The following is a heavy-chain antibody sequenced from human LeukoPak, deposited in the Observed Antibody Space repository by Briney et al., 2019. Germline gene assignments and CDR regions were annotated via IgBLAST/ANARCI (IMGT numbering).Heavy chain of an antibody. D-gene: IGHD2-15*01. Sequence: TSVKVSCKASGFTFTSSAMQWVRQARGQRLEWIGWIVVGSGNTNYAQKFQERVTITRDMSTSTAYMELSGLRSEDTAVYYCAADWWFAPRSYYYYYGMDVWGQGTTATVSS. CDR1: GFTFTSSA. V-gene: IGHV1-58*02. CDR3: AADWWFAPRSYYYYYGMDV. CDR2: IVVGSGNT. J-gene: IGHJ6*02.